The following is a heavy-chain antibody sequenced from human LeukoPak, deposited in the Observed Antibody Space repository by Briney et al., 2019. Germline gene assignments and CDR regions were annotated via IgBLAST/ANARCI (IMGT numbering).Heavy chain of an antibody. CDR2: INSDGSIA. Sequence: QSGGSLRLSCAASGFTFTTYWMHWVRQAPGKGLVWVSHINSDGSIASYADSVKGRFTISRDNAKNTLYLQMNSLRAEDTAVCYCARDAVDTANAVWGQGTTVTVSS. J-gene: IGHJ6*02. CDR3: ARDAVDTANAV. CDR1: GFTFTTYW. D-gene: IGHD5-18*01. V-gene: IGHV3-74*01.